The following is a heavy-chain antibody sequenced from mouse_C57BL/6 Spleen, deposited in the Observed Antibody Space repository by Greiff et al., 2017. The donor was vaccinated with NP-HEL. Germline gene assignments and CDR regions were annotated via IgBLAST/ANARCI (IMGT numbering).Heavy chain of an antibody. V-gene: IGHV1-59*01. CDR3: ARRDSNYGFAY. J-gene: IGHJ3*01. CDR2: IDPSVSYT. D-gene: IGHD2-5*01. Sequence: QVQLQQPGAELVRPGTSVKLSCKASGYTFTSYWMHWVKQRPGQGLEWIGVIDPSVSYTNYNQKFKGKATLTVDTSSSTAYMQLSSLTSEDSAVYYCARRDSNYGFAYWGQGTLVTVSA. CDR1: GYTFTSYW.